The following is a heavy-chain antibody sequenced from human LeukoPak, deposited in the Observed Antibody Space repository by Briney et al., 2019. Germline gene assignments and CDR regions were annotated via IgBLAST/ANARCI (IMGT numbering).Heavy chain of an antibody. V-gene: IGHV4-31*11. D-gene: IGHD3-22*01. CDR1: GGSFSGYY. CDR3: ARVAHDSSGYMTLDY. J-gene: IGHJ4*02. CDR2: IYYSGST. Sequence: PSETLSLTCAVYGGSFSGYYWSWIRQHPGKGLEWIGYIYYSGSTYYNPSLKSRVTISVDTSKNQFSLKLSSVTAADTAVYYCARVAHDSSGYMTLDYWGQGTLVTVSS.